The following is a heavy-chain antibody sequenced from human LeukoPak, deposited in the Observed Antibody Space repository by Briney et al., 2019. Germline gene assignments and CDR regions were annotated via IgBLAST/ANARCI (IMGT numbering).Heavy chain of an antibody. CDR1: GGTFSSYA. Sequence: ASVKVSCKASGGTFSSYAISWVRQAPGQGLEWMGRIIPIFGTANYAQKFQGRVTITADKSTSTAYMELSSLRSEDTAVYYCARDRGRYYGSGSPNWFDPWGQGTVVTVSS. CDR2: IIPIFGTA. D-gene: IGHD3-10*01. CDR3: ARDRGRYYGSGSPNWFDP. V-gene: IGHV1-69*06. J-gene: IGHJ5*02.